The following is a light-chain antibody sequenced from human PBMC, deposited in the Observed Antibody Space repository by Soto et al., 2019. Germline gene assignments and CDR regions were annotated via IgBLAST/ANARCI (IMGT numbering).Light chain of an antibody. V-gene: IGLV2-8*01. CDR1: SSDVGGYNY. Sequence: QSVLTQPPSASGSPGQSVTISCTGTSSDVGGYNYVSWYQQHPGKAPKLMIYEVSKRPSGVPDRFSGSKSGNTASLTVSGLQAEDEADYHCISYAGRRVVFGGGTKVTVL. J-gene: IGLJ2*01. CDR3: ISYAGRRVV. CDR2: EVS.